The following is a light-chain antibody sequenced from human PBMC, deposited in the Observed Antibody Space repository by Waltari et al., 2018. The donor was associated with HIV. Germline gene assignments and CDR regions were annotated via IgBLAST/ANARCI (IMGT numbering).Light chain of an antibody. CDR1: QSVTSSF. CDR2: GAS. CDR3: QQYGSSPLT. V-gene: IGKV3-20*01. Sequence: EIVLTQSPGTLSLSPGERATTPCRASQSVTSSFLSWYQQKPGQAPRLLIYGASSRATGIPDRFSGGGSGTDFTLTISRLEPEDFAVYYCQQYGSSPLTFGGGTKVDIK. J-gene: IGKJ4*01.